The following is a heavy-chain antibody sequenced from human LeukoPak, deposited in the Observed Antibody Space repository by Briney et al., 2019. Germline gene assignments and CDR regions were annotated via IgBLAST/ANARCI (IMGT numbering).Heavy chain of an antibody. CDR2: ISGSGGST. D-gene: IGHD3-3*01. V-gene: IGHV3-23*01. CDR3: AKDMPYDFWSGYPSPPLDY. Sequence: GGSLRLSCAASGFTFSSYSMNWVRQAPGKGLEWVSAISGSGGSTYYADSVKGRFTISRDNSKNTLYLQMNSLRAEDTAVYYCAKDMPYDFWSGYPSPPLDYWGQGTLVTVSS. CDR1: GFTFSSYS. J-gene: IGHJ4*02.